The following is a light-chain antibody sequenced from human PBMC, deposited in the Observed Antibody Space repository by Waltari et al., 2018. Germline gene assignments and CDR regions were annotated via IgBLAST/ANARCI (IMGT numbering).Light chain of an antibody. V-gene: IGLV1-51*02. J-gene: IGLJ7*01. CDR1: SSNIGNNY. Sequence: QSVLTQPPSVSAAPGQRVTISCSGGSSNIGNNYVSWYRQFPGTAPKLLIYEDNERPSGVPGRFSGSKSGTSATRDITGLQAGDEADYYCGTWDSSLSGAVFGGGTHLTVL. CDR2: EDN. CDR3: GTWDSSLSGAV.